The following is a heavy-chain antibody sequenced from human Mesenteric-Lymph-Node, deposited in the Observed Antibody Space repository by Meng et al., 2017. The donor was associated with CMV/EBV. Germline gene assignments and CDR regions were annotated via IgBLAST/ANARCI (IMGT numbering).Heavy chain of an antibody. V-gene: IGHV3-53*01. Sequence: GESLKISCAASGFTVRNTYMSWVRQAPGKGLEWVSVIYSDGTTYYGDSVRGRFTISRDNSKNTLYLQLNSLRAGDTAVYYCAKEQGTTRGWGFDYWGQGTLVTVSS. J-gene: IGHJ4*02. D-gene: IGHD1-26*01. CDR3: AKEQGTTRGWGFDY. CDR1: GFTVRNTY. CDR2: IYSDGTT.